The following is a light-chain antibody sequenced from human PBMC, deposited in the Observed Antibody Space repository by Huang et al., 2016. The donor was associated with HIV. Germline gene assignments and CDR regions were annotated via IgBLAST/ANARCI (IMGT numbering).Light chain of an antibody. CDR3: QQTYSTPWT. V-gene: IGKV1-39*01. CDR2: AGS. Sequence: DIQMTQSPSSLSASVGDRVTITCRASQNIKSYLNWYQQKPGKAPKVLSYAGSMLQSGVPSRFRGTESGTHFTLTISSLRPEDFATYFCQQTYSTPWTFGLGTKVEIK. CDR1: QNIKSY. J-gene: IGKJ1*01.